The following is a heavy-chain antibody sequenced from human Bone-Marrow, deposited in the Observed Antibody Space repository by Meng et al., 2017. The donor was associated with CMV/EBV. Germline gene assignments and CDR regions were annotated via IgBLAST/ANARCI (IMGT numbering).Heavy chain of an antibody. CDR3: ARDRLVVVQAATKPLFYYGMDV. J-gene: IGHJ6*02. CDR2: VYYSGST. Sequence: GSLRLSCPVFGGSISSYYWSWIRQPPGKGLEWIGYVYYSGSTNYNTSLKSRNTISVDTSKNQFSLKLSSVTAADTAVYYCARDRLVVVQAATKPLFYYGMDVWGQGTTVTVSS. D-gene: IGHD2-2*01. V-gene: IGHV4-59*01. CDR1: GGSISSYY.